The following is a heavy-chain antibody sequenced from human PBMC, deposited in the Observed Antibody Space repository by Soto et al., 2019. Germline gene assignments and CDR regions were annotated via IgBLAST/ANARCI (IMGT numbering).Heavy chain of an antibody. CDR1: GGSFSGYY. D-gene: IGHD3-3*01. CDR3: ARGRLYYDFWSGYSKHDAFDI. J-gene: IGHJ3*02. Sequence: SETLSLTCAVYGGSFSGYYWSWIRQPPGKGLEWIGEINHSGSTNYNPSLKSRVTISVDTSKNQFSLKLSSVTAADTAVYYCARGRLYYDFWSGYSKHDAFDIWGQGTMVT. CDR2: INHSGST. V-gene: IGHV4-34*01.